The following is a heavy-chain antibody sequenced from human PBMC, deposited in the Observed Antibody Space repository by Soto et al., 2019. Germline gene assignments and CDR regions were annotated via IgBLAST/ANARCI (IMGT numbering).Heavy chain of an antibody. CDR2: VRGRGIIT. J-gene: IGHJ4*02. CDR3: ATDSLPVPYCGDACSRDF. Sequence: EVQLLESGGGLVQPGGPLRLSCAASGFIFSDYAMSWVRQAPGKGLEWISSVRGRGIITYYADSVKGRFTISRDNFKNTLYLQMSSLRAEDTAMYYCATDSLPVPYCGDACSRDFWGQGTLVTFSS. CDR1: GFIFSDYA. D-gene: IGHD2-21*02. V-gene: IGHV3-23*01.